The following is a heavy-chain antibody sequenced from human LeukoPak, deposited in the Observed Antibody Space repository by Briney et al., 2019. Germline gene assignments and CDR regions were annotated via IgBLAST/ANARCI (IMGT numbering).Heavy chain of an antibody. D-gene: IGHD2/OR15-2a*01. Sequence: GGSLRLSCAASGNYWMHWVRQAPGKGLVWVSHINSDGSWTSYADPVKGRFTISKDNAKNTVYLQMNSLRAEDTAVYYCVSFYETYWGRGTLVTVSS. V-gene: IGHV3-74*01. CDR3: VSFYETY. CDR2: INSDGSWT. J-gene: IGHJ4*02. CDR1: GNYW.